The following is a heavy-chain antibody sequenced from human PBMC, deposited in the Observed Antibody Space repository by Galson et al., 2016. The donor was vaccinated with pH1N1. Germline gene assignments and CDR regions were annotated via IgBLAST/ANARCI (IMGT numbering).Heavy chain of an antibody. CDR2: IDPSNGGT. V-gene: IGHV1-46*01. CDR3: TRDLGRRREF. CDR1: GYTFTTSY. D-gene: IGHD1-26*01. Sequence: SVKVSCKASGYTFTTSYIHWVRQAPGEGLEWMGVIDPSNGGTTYAQKFQARVTMTRDTSTSTVYLDLSRLKSDDTSVFYCTRDLGRRREFWGQGTLVPVSS. J-gene: IGHJ4*02.